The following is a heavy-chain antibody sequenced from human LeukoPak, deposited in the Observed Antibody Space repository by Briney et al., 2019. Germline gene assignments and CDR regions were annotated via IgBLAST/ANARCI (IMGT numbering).Heavy chain of an antibody. Sequence: GGSLRLSCVASGFSFSSYAMCWVRQALRKGLEWVSGFCGIVGSTYYAVSVKGRFTISRDNSRNKLYLQMNSPRAEDTAVYYCAILPGYSSGCYEVNYWGQGTLVTVSA. D-gene: IGHD6-25*01. CDR2: FCGIVGST. J-gene: IGHJ4*02. CDR3: AILPGYSSGCYEVNY. V-gene: IGHV3-23*01. CDR1: GFSFSSYA.